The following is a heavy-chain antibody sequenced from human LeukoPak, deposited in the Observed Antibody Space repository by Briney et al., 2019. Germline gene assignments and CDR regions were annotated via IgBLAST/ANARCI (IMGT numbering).Heavy chain of an antibody. CDR1: GGTFSSYA. Sequence: EASVKVSCKASGGTFSSYAISWVRQAPGQGLERMGRIIPIFGTANYAQKFQGRVTITTDESTSTAYMELSSLRSGDTAVYYCARDSDYASDYWGQGTLVTVSS. J-gene: IGHJ4*02. CDR3: ARDSDYASDY. CDR2: IIPIFGTA. D-gene: IGHD4-17*01. V-gene: IGHV1-69*05.